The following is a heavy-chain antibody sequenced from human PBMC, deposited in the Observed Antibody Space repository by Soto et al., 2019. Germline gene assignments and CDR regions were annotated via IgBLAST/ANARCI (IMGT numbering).Heavy chain of an antibody. CDR1: GFTFSSYA. Sequence: GSLRLSCAASGFTFSSYAMSWVRQAPGKGLEWVSAISGSGGSTYYADSVKGRFTISRDNSKNTLYLQMNSLRAEDTAVYYCAKDGPSSFITIVRGYAFDIWGQGTMVTVSS. D-gene: IGHD3-10*01. V-gene: IGHV3-23*01. J-gene: IGHJ3*02. CDR2: ISGSGGST. CDR3: AKDGPSSFITIVRGYAFDI.